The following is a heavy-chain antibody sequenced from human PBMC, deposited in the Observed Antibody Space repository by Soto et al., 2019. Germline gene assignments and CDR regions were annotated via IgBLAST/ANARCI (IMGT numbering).Heavy chain of an antibody. Sequence: GGSLRLSCAASGFTFSSYCVHWVRQAPGKGLEWVAVISYDGSNKYYADSVKGRFTISRDNSKNTLYLQMNSLRAEDTAVYYCAKGVTDYYDSSGYYPLDYWGQGTLVTVSS. CDR3: AKGVTDYYDSSGYYPLDY. CDR1: GFTFSSYC. J-gene: IGHJ4*02. V-gene: IGHV3-30*18. D-gene: IGHD3-22*01. CDR2: ISYDGSNK.